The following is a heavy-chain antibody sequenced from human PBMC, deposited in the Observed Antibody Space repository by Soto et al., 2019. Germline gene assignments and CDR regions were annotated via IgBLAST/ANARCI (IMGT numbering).Heavy chain of an antibody. V-gene: IGHV4-59*01. D-gene: IGHD3-3*01. J-gene: IGHJ6*02. CDR2: IYYSGST. CDR1: GGSISSYY. CDR3: EREGHDCWSGRPDGMDV. Sequence: PSETLSLTCFVSGGSISSYYWSWIRQPPGKGLEWIGYIYYSGSTNYNPSLKSRVTISVDTSKNQFSLKLSSVTAADTAVYYCEREGHDCWSGRPDGMDVWGQGTTVTVSS.